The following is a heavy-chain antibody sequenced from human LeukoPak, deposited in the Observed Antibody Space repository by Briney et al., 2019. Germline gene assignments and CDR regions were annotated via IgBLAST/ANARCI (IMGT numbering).Heavy chain of an antibody. CDR2: LNTKSGTP. CDR1: GYTFIRNA. J-gene: IGHJ3*02. Sequence: GASVKVSCKASGYTFIRNAINWVRQAPGQGLEWMGWLNTKSGTPTYAQGFTGRFVFSLDISVSTAYLQISNLTPEDTAVYYCARRSPSADAFDIWGQGTMVTVSS. V-gene: IGHV7-4-1*02. CDR3: ARRSPSADAFDI.